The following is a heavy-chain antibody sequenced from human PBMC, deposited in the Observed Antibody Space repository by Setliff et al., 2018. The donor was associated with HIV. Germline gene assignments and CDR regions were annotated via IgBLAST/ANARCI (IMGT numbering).Heavy chain of an antibody. D-gene: IGHD3-3*02. J-gene: IGHJ5*02. CDR1: QYSISDGNY. CDR2: ISHVGKT. V-gene: IGHV4-38-2*02. CDR3: VRIRWFDL. Sequence: PSETLSLTCSVSQYSISDGNYWGWIRQPPGKGLEWLASISHVGKTFYNPSLRSRVTISVDTSNNQFFLHLNSVTAADMATCYCVRIRWFDLWGQGTLVTVSS.